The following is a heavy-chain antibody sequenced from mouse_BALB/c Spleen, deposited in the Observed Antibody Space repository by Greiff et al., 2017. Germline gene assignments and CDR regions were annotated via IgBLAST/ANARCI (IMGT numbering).Heavy chain of an antibody. J-gene: IGHJ4*01. Sequence: VQLKESGPGLVKPSQSLSLTCSVTGYSITSGYYWNWIRQFPGNKLEWMGYISYDGSNNYNPSLKNRISITRDTSKNQFFLKLNSVTTEDTATYYCAREDGWAMDYWGQGTSVTVSS. CDR2: ISYDGSN. D-gene: IGHD2-3*01. CDR1: GYSITSGYY. CDR3: AREDGWAMDY. V-gene: IGHV3-6*02.